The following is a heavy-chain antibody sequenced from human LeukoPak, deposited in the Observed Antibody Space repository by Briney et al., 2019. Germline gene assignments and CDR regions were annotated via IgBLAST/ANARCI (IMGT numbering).Heavy chain of an antibody. CDR2: MNPNSGNT. D-gene: IGHD6-19*01. V-gene: IGHV1-8*01. J-gene: IGHJ4*02. CDR3: TRGSSGRRDN. Sequence: ASVKVSCKASGYTFTSCDINWVRQATGQGLEWMGWMNPNSGNTGFGQSFQGRITMTRDISIGTAYMELSNLTSEDTAIYYCTRGSSGRRDNWGQGTLVTVSA. CDR1: GYTFTSCD.